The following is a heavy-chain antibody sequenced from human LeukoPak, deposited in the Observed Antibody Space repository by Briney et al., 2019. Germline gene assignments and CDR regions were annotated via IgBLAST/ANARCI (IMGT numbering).Heavy chain of an antibody. CDR3: ARHSSGSNFDY. J-gene: IGHJ4*02. D-gene: IGHD3-22*01. Sequence: GGSLRLSCAASGFTFSSYSMNWVRQAPGKGLEWVSYISSSSSTIYYADSAKGRFTISRDNAKNSLYLQMNSLRAEDTAVYYCARHSSGSNFDYWGQGTLVTVSS. CDR2: ISSSSSTI. V-gene: IGHV3-48*04. CDR1: GFTFSSYS.